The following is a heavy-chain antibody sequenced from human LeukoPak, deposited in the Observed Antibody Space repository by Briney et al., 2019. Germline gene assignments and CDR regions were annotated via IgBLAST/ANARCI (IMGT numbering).Heavy chain of an antibody. CDR1: GNTFTGYY. D-gene: IGHD3-10*01. J-gene: IGHJ4*02. CDR2: IKPNSGGT. CDR3: ARDMVRLYYFDY. V-gene: IGHV1-2*02. Sequence: ASVKVSCKASGNTFTGYYMHWVRQAPGQGPEWMGWIKPNSGGTDYAQKFQGRVTMTRVTSISTAYMELSRLRSDDTAVYYCARDMVRLYYFDYWGQGTLVTVSS.